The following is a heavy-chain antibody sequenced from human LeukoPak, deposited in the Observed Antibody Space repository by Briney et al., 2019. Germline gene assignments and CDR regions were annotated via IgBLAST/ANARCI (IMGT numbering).Heavy chain of an antibody. J-gene: IGHJ4*02. Sequence: GGFLRLSCAASGFTFSSYAMSWVRQAPGKGLEWVSAISGSGGSTYYADSVKGRFTISRDNSKNTLYLQMNSLRAEDTAVYYCAKAYSKINDYVWGSYRLDYFDYWGQGTLVTVSS. V-gene: IGHV3-23*01. D-gene: IGHD3-16*02. CDR3: AKAYSKINDYVWGSYRLDYFDY. CDR2: ISGSGGST. CDR1: GFTFSSYA.